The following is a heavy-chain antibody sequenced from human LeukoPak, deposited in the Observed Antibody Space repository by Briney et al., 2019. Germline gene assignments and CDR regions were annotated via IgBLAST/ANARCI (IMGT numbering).Heavy chain of an antibody. J-gene: IGHJ4*02. CDR1: GGSISSYY. V-gene: IGHV4-59*01. Sequence: SETLSPTCTVSGGSISSYYWSWIRQPPGKGLEWIGYIYYSGSTNYNPSLKSRVTISVDTSKNQFSLKLSSVTAADTAVYYCARGAVAYYYFDNWGQGTLVTVSS. CDR3: ARGAVAYYYFDN. D-gene: IGHD6-19*01. CDR2: IYYSGST.